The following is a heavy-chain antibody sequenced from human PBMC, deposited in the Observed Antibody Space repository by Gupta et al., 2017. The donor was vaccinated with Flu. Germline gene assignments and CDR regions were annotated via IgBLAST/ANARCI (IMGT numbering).Heavy chain of an antibody. V-gene: IGHV4-38-2*01. J-gene: IGHJ4*02. Sequence: QVQLQESGPDLVKPSETLSLTCAVSGYSISSGYYWGWIRQPPGKGLEWVGNAYHSGKTFYNPALKSRVTISVDMAKNQFSLKMTSVIAADTAVYYFAKADRAAGDHFAYGGQGTMVIVYS. D-gene: IGHD3-22*01. CDR3: AKADRAAGDHFAY. CDR2: AYHSGKT. CDR1: GYSISSGYY.